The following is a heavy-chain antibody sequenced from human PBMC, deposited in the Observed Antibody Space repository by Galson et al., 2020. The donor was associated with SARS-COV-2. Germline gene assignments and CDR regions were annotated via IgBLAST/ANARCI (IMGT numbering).Heavy chain of an antibody. CDR3: ARWGCSGGTCFAGAYFDH. D-gene: IGHD2-15*01. J-gene: IGHJ4*02. V-gene: IGHV3-48*03. CDR2: ISNRGSTI. Sequence: GGSLRLSCAVSGFTVSSFEMLWVRQAPGQGLEWLSYISNRGSTIHYGDSVKGRFTISRDSAKNSLILQMDSLRAEDTAVYYCARWGCSGGTCFAGAYFDHLGQGTPVTVS. CDR1: GFTVSSFE.